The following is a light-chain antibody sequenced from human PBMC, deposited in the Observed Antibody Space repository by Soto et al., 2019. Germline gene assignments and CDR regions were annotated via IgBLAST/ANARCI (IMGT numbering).Light chain of an antibody. CDR1: SNVVGGYNY. V-gene: IGLV2-8*01. CDR3: SSYAGSNYV. CDR2: EVS. Sequence: QSVLTQPPSASGSPGQSVTISCTGTSNVVGGYNYVSWYQQHPGKVPKLVIYEVSKRPSGVPDRFSGSKPGNTASLTVSGLQAEDEADYYCSSYAGSNYVFGTGTKVTVL. J-gene: IGLJ1*01.